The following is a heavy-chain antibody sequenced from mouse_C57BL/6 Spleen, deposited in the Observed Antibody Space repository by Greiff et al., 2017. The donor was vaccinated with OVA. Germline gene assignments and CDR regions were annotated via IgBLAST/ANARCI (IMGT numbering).Heavy chain of an antibody. CDR1: GFTFSSYT. J-gene: IGHJ2*01. Sequence: EVQVVASGGGLVKPGGSLKLSCAASGFTFSSYTMYWVRQTPEKRLEWVATFSGGGGNTYYPDSVKGRFTISRDNAKTTLYLQMSRLRSEYTDLYYCARRGGYDSYYFDYWGQGTTLTVSS. CDR2: FSGGGGNT. CDR3: ARRGGYDSYYFDY. V-gene: IGHV5-9*01. D-gene: IGHD2-2*01.